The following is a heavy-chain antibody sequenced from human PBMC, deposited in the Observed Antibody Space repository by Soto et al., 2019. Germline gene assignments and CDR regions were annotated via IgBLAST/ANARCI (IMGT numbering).Heavy chain of an antibody. CDR2: ITGSGGST. J-gene: IGHJ4*02. CDR3: AIVPGSGSYNNFPEY. D-gene: IGHD3-10*01. V-gene: IGHV3-23*01. CDR1: GFTFSIYA. Sequence: PGGPLRLSCPASGFTFSIYAMTWVRQAPGKGQEWVSVITGSGGSTYYADSGKGRFTISRXNSRDTLYLQMKSRRAEDTAVYHCAIVPGSGSYNNFPEYWGQGT.